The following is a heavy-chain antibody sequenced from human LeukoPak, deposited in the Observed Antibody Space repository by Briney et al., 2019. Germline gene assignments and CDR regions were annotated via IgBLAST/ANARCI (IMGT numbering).Heavy chain of an antibody. CDR3: AKVSWLGTLPSYHFDS. CDR1: GFTFSDHA. D-gene: IGHD6-19*01. Sequence: PGGSLRFSCAASGFTFSDHAMSWVRQAPGKGLEWVSAIRGTGTTTFYAASVKGRFTISRDNSKNTADLQMNSLRAEDTAVYYCAKVSWLGTLPSYHFDSWGQGTQVTVSS. CDR2: IRGTGTTT. V-gene: IGHV3-23*01. J-gene: IGHJ4*02.